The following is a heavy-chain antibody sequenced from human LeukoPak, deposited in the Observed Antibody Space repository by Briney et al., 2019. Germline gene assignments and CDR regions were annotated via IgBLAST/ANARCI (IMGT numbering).Heavy chain of an antibody. CDR3: AKRSSVGAFDI. CDR1: GFTFSSYA. J-gene: IGHJ3*02. Sequence: GGSLRLSCAASGFTFSSYAMRWVRQAPGKGLEWVSAISGSGDSTYYADSVKGRFTISRANSKNTLYLQMNSLRAEDTAVYYCAKRSSVGAFDIWGQGTMVTVSS. CDR2: ISGSGDST. V-gene: IGHV3-23*01. D-gene: IGHD3-22*01.